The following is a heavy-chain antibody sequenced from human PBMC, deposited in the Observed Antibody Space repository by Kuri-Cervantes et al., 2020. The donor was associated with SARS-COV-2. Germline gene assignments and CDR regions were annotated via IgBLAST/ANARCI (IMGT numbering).Heavy chain of an antibody. CDR3: ARGPWRSEQVGPPYYYYLDV. CDR2: INDIGST. CDR1: GGPFSGYY. J-gene: IGHJ6*03. V-gene: IGHV4-34*01. Sequence: SETLSLTCTVYGGPFSGYYWSWLRQPPGKGLEWIGEINDIGSTNYNPSLESRVTISVDTSKNQFSLNLSSVTAGDTALYYCARGPWRSEQVGPPYYYYLDVWSKGTTVTVSS. D-gene: IGHD3-16*01.